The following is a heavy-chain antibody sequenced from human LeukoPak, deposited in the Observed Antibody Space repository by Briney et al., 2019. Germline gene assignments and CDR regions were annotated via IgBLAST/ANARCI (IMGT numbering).Heavy chain of an antibody. V-gene: IGHV1-69*13. CDR1: GYSFTGYG. CDR3: ARVSRGEWLVTSSNWYFDL. D-gene: IGHD6-19*01. J-gene: IGHJ2*01. CDR2: IIPIFGTA. Sequence: ASVKVSCKASGYSFTGYGVAWVRQAPGQGLEWMGGIIPIFGTANYAQKFQGRVTITADESTSTAYMELSSLRSEDTAVYYCARVSRGEWLVTSSNWYFDLWGRGTLVTVSS.